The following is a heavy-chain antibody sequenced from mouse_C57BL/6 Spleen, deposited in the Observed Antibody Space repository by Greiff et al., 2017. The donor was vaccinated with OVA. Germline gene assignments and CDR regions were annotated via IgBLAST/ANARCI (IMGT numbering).Heavy chain of an antibody. CDR2: ISSGSSTI. J-gene: IGHJ4*01. CDR1: GFTFSDYG. CDR3: ASGYYYGSGGAMDY. V-gene: IGHV5-17*01. Sequence: EVQGVESGGGLVKPGGSLKLSCAASGFTFSDYGMHWVRQAPEKGLEWVAYISSGSSTIYYADTVKGRFTISRDNAKNTLFLQMTSLRSEDTAMYYCASGYYYGSGGAMDYWGQGTSVTVPS. D-gene: IGHD1-1*01.